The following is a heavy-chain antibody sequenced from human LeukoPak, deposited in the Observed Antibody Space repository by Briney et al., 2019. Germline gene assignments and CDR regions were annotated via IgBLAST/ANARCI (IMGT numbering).Heavy chain of an antibody. D-gene: IGHD1-26*01. CDR3: ARGELTNSGSYFVFDY. V-gene: IGHV4-59*08. J-gene: IGHJ4*02. Sequence: SETLSLTCTVSGGSISSYYWSWIRQPPGKGLEWIGYIYYSGSTNYNPSLKSRVTISVDTSKNQFSLKLSSVTAADTAVYYCARGELTNSGSYFVFDYWGQGTLVTVSS. CDR1: GGSISSYY. CDR2: IYYSGST.